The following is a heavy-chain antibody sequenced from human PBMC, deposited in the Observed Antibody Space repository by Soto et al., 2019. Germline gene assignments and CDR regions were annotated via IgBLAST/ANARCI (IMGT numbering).Heavy chain of an antibody. V-gene: IGHV4-31*03. J-gene: IGHJ4*02. CDR1: GGSISSGGYY. CDR2: IYYSGST. D-gene: IGHD3-22*01. CDR3: SRKGYYYDSSGYSYLLFDY. Sequence: PSETLSLTCTVSGGSISSGGYYWSWIRQHPGKGMGWIGYIYYSGSTYYNTSLKSRVTISVDTSKNQFSLKLSSVTAADTAVYYCSRKGYYYDSSGYSYLLFDYWGQGTLVTVSS.